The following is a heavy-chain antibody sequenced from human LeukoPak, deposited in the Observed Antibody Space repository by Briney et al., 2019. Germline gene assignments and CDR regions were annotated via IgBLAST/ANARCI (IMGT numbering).Heavy chain of an antibody. D-gene: IGHD2-8*01. V-gene: IGHV3-53*04. J-gene: IGHJ4*02. CDR2: IYSGGST. CDR1: GFTVSSNY. Sequence: GGSLRLSCAVSGFTVSSNYMSWVRQPPGKGLEWVSVIYSGGSTYYADSVKGRFTISRHDSRDTPYLQMNSLRVEDTAVYYCARDLSGVNPFDYWGQGTLVTVSS. CDR3: ARDLSGVNPFDY.